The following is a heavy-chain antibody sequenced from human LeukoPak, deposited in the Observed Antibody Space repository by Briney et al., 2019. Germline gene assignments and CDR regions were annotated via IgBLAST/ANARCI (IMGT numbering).Heavy chain of an antibody. CDR3: AREGVVVTAMGDY. D-gene: IGHD2-21*02. CDR1: GCTFTSYY. V-gene: IGHV1-46*01. J-gene: IGHJ4*02. CDR2: INPSGGST. Sequence: ASVKVSCKASGCTFTSYYMHWVRQAPGQGLEWMGIINPSGGSTSYAQKFQGRVTMTRDMSTSTVYMELSSLRSEDTAVYYCAREGVVVTAMGDYWGQGTLVTVSS.